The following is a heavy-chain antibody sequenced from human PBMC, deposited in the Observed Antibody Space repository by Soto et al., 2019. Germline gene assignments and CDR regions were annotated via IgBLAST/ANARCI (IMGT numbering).Heavy chain of an antibody. CDR3: ARNIAVATFDP. CDR1: GVHISSYY. Sequence: SGTLPLPYTGSGVHISSYYWSWVRQPPGKGLEWIGYIYYSGSTNYNPSLKSRVTISVDTSKNQFSLKLSSVTAADTAVYYCARNIAVATFDPWGQGTLVTVSS. J-gene: IGHJ5*02. CDR2: IYYSGST. D-gene: IGHD6-19*01. V-gene: IGHV4-59*01.